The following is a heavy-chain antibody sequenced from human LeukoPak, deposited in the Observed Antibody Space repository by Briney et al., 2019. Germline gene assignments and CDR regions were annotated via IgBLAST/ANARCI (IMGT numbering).Heavy chain of an antibody. Sequence: GGSLRLSCAVSGITLSNYGMSWVRQAPGKGLEWVAGISDSGGRTNYADSVKGRFTISRDNPKNTLCLQMNSLRTEDTAVYFCAKRGVVIRVILVGFHKEAYYFDSWGQGALVTVSS. CDR1: GITLSNYG. V-gene: IGHV3-23*01. J-gene: IGHJ4*02. CDR2: ISDSGGRT. D-gene: IGHD3-22*01. CDR3: AKRGVVIRVILVGFHKEAYYFDS.